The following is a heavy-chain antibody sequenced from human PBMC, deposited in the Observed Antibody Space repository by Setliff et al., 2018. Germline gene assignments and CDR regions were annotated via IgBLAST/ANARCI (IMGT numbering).Heavy chain of an antibody. D-gene: IGHD1-1*01. V-gene: IGHV1-69*05. CDR2: IIPIFGTA. Sequence: SVKVSCKSSGGTFTGYALSWVRQAPGQGLEWMGEIIPIFGTANYAQNFQGRVTITTDESTTIVYMELRSLRSEDTAVYYCARGYSWDAFDIWGQGTMVTVSS. CDR3: ARGYSWDAFDI. CDR1: GGTFTGYA. J-gene: IGHJ3*02.